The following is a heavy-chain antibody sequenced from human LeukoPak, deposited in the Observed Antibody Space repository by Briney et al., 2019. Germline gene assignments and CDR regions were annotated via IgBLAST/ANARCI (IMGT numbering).Heavy chain of an antibody. CDR2: IYYSGYT. D-gene: IGHD3-3*01. V-gene: IGHV4-59*01. CDR1: GGSISGYY. CDR3: ARAHDFWSGYYDY. J-gene: IGHJ4*02. Sequence: SETLSLTCTVSGGSISGYYWNWIRQPPGKGLEWIGYIYYSGYTKYNSSLKSRVTISVDTSRNQFSLKLSSVTAADTAVYYCARAHDFWSGYYDYWGQGTLVTVSS.